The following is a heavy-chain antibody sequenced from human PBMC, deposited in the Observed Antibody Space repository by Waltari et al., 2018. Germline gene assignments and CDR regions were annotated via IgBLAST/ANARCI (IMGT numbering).Heavy chain of an antibody. CDR1: GYTFTGYY. D-gene: IGHD2-15*01. V-gene: IGHV1-2*06. Sequence: QVQLVQSGAEVKKPGASVKVSCKAYGYTFTGYYMHWVRQAPGQVLEWMGRINPNSGGTNYAQKFQGRVTMTRDTSISTAYMELSRLRCDDTAVYYCARDYRIDAYYYMDVWGKGTTVTVSS. CDR2: INPNSGGT. J-gene: IGHJ6*03. CDR3: ARDYRIDAYYYMDV.